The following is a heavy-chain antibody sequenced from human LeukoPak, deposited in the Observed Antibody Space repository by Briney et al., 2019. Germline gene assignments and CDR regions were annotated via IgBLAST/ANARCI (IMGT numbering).Heavy chain of an antibody. CDR1: GFTFGDYA. V-gene: IGHV4-59*01. Sequence: GSLRFSCTASGFTFGDYAMSWIRQPPGKGLEWIGYIYYSGSTNYNPSLKSRVTISVDTSKNQFSLKLSSVTAADTAVYYCARDHRHAFDYWGQGTLVTVSS. CDR2: IYYSGST. CDR3: ARDHRHAFDY. J-gene: IGHJ4*02.